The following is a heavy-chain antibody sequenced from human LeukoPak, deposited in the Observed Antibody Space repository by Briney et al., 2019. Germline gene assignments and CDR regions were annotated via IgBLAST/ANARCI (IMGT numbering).Heavy chain of an antibody. Sequence: APVKVSCKASGYTFTSYGISWVRQAPGQGLEWMGWISAYNGNTNYAQKLQGRVTMTTDTSTSTAYMELRSLRSDDTAVYYCARAQGSSWPHYYYGMDVWGQGTTVTVSS. V-gene: IGHV1-18*01. CDR1: GYTFTSYG. CDR3: ARAQGSSWPHYYYGMDV. J-gene: IGHJ6*02. CDR2: ISAYNGNT. D-gene: IGHD6-13*01.